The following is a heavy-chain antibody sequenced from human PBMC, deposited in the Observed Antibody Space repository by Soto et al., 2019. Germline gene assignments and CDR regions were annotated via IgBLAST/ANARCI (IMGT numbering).Heavy chain of an antibody. CDR2: ISYDGTNK. CDR3: AKVLPATGIEGGGDAFDI. CDR1: GFTFRSFG. Sequence: GGSLRLSCAASGFTFRSFGMHWIRQAPGKGLEWVALISYDGTNKYYADPVRGRFTISRDNSKNTLYLEMNTLRVEDTAVYYCAKVLPATGIEGGGDAFDIWGQGTMVTVSS. V-gene: IGHV3-30*18. J-gene: IGHJ3*02. D-gene: IGHD1-26*01.